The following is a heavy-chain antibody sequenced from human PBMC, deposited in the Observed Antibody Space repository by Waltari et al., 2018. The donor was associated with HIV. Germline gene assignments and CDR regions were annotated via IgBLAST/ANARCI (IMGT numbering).Heavy chain of an antibody. CDR2: IYYSGRT. Sequence: QLQLQESGPGLVKPSETLSLTCTVSGGSISSSSYYWGWIRQPPGKGLEWIGSIYYSGRTDYNPSLKSRVTISVDTSKNQFSLMLSSVTAADTAVYYCARRSYYDSSGYYFDYWGQGTLVTVSA. J-gene: IGHJ4*02. CDR3: ARRSYYDSSGYYFDY. CDR1: GGSISSSSYY. D-gene: IGHD3-22*01. V-gene: IGHV4-39*01.